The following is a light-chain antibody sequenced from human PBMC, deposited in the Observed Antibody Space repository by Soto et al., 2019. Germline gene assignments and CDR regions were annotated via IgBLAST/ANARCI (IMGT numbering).Light chain of an antibody. CDR1: QSVSSN. J-gene: IGKJ4*01. Sequence: EIVMTQSPATLPVPPGERATLSCRASQSVSSNLAWYQQKPGQAPRFLIYGASTRATGIPARFSGSGSGTEFTLTISSLQSEDLAVYYCQQRSNWPLTFGGGTKVDI. CDR2: GAS. V-gene: IGKV3-15*01. CDR3: QQRSNWPLT.